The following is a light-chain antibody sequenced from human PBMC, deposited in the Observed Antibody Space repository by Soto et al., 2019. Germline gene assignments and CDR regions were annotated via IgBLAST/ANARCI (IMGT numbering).Light chain of an antibody. CDR1: PSNIGTNT. J-gene: IGLJ1*01. CDR3: AAWDDRLNGFYV. V-gene: IGLV1-44*01. Sequence: QSVLTQPPSASGTPGQTVTISCSGSPSNIGTNTVNWYLHVPGTAPKLLIYSSTKRPSGVPDRFSGSKSGSSASLAISGLQSEDEGDYYCAAWDDRLNGFYVFGTGTKVTVL. CDR2: SST.